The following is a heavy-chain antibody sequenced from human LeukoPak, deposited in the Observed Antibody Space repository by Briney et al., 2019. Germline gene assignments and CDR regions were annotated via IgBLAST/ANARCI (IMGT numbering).Heavy chain of an antibody. Sequence: GGSLRLSWAASGFTFSSYAMHWVRQAPGRGLEWVAVISYDGSNKYYADSVKGRFTISRDNSKNTLYLQMNSLRAEDTAVYYCARDGLSGWENWFDPWGQGTLVTVSS. CDR3: ARDGLSGWENWFDP. J-gene: IGHJ5*02. D-gene: IGHD1-26*01. CDR2: ISYDGSNK. CDR1: GFTFSSYA. V-gene: IGHV3-30*01.